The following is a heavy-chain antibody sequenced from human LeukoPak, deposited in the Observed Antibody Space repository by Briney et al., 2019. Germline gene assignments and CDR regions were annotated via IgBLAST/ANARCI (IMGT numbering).Heavy chain of an antibody. CDR3: AAGGVTTIDWFDP. CDR2: IIPIFGTA. Sequence: GASVKVSCKASGGSFSSHAINWVRQAPGQGLEWMGGIIPIFGTANYAQKFQDRVTITAVESMSTVYMELSSLRSEDTAVYYCAAGGVTTIDWFDPWGQGTLVTVSS. D-gene: IGHD5-12*01. CDR1: GGSFSSHA. V-gene: IGHV1-69*13. J-gene: IGHJ5*02.